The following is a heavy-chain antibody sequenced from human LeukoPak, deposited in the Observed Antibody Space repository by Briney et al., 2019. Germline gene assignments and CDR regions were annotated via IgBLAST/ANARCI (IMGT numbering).Heavy chain of an antibody. V-gene: IGHV1-18*01. CDR1: GDTFIRYG. Sequence: ASVKVSCKASGDTFIRYGISWVRQAPGQGLEWMGWISTGNGNTNYGQKFQGRVTMTTDTSTGTAYMELRGLRSDDTAMYYCARANNWNYALGYWGQGTLVTVSS. D-gene: IGHD1-7*01. J-gene: IGHJ4*02. CDR3: ARANNWNYALGY. CDR2: ISTGNGNT.